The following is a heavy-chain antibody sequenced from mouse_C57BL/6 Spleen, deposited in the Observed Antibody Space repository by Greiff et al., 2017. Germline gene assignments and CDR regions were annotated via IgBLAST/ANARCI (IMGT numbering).Heavy chain of an antibody. Sequence: VQLVESGPGLVQPSQSLSITCTVSGFSLTSYGVHWVRQSPGKGLEWLGVIWSGGSTDYTAAFISRLSISKDNSKSQVFFKMNSLQADDTAIYYCARGYYGSSYKDYWYFDVWGTGTTVTVSS. CDR1: GFSLTSYG. D-gene: IGHD1-1*01. CDR2: IWSGGST. J-gene: IGHJ1*03. CDR3: ARGYYGSSYKDYWYFDV. V-gene: IGHV2-2*01.